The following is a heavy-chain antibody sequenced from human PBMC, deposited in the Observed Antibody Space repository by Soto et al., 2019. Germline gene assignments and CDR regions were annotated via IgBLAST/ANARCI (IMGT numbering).Heavy chain of an antibody. CDR1: GFTFSSYS. CDR3: ASALKYSGSYDY. Sequence: GGSLRLSCAASGFTFSSYSMNWVRQAPGKGLEWVSSISSSSSYIYYADSVKGRFTISRDNAKNSLYLQMNSLRAEDTAVYYCASALKYSGSYDYWGQGTLVTVSS. V-gene: IGHV3-21*01. D-gene: IGHD1-26*01. J-gene: IGHJ4*02. CDR2: ISSSSSYI.